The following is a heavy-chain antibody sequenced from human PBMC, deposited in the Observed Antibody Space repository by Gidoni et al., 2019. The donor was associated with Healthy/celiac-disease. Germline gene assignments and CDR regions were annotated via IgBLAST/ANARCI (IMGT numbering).Heavy chain of an antibody. CDR2: IIPIFCTA. CDR3: ARGGAGTTFQFDY. CDR1: GGTLSSYA. J-gene: IGHJ4*02. V-gene: IGHV1-69*01. D-gene: IGHD1-7*01. Sequence: QVQLVQSGAAGKQPRSSLQVSCKASGGTLSSYAIRWVRQAPGQGLEWMGGIIPIFCTANYAQKFQGRVTITADESTSTAYMELSSLRSEDTAVYYCARGGAGTTFQFDYWGQGTLVTVSS.